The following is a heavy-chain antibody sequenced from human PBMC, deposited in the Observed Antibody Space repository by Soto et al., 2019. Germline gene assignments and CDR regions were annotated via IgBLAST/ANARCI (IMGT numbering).Heavy chain of an antibody. D-gene: IGHD1-26*01. CDR1: GGTFSSYA. V-gene: IGHV1-69*06. Sequence: ASVKVSCKASGGTFSSYAISWVRQAPGQGLEWMGGIIPIFGTANYAQKFQGRVTITADKSTSTAYMELSSLRSEDTAVYYCAGGWELLSNYYYGMDVWGQGTTVTVSS. J-gene: IGHJ6*02. CDR3: AGGWELLSNYYYGMDV. CDR2: IIPIFGTA.